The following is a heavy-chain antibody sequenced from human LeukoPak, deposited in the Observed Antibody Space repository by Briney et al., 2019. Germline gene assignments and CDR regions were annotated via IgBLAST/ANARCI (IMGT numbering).Heavy chain of an antibody. V-gene: IGHV2-5*01. CDR1: GFSLTTEQEA. D-gene: IGHD2-15*01. CDR3: AHRRGGYFDY. CDR2: IYWHDER. J-gene: IGHJ4*02. Sequence: SGPTLVXPTQTLTLTCSFSGFSLTTEQEAVGWIRQPPGKALEWVALIYWHDERRYSPSLKSRLTITKDTSKNQVVLTMTDMDPVDTATYYCAHRRGGYFDYWGQGTLVTVSS.